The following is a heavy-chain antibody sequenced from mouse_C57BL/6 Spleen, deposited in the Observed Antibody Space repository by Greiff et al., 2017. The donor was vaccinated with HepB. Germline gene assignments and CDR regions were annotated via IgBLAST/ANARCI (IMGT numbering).Heavy chain of an antibody. J-gene: IGHJ3*01. CDR3: ARYRYDYDGAWFAY. V-gene: IGHV1-42*01. CDR1: GYSFTGYY. Sequence: VQLQQSGPELVKPGASVKISCKASGYSFTGYYMNWVKQSPEKSLEWIGEINPSTGGTTYNQKFKAKATLTVDKSSSTAYMQLKSLTSEDSAVYYCARYRYDYDGAWFAYWGQGTLVTVSA. CDR2: INPSTGGT. D-gene: IGHD2-4*01.